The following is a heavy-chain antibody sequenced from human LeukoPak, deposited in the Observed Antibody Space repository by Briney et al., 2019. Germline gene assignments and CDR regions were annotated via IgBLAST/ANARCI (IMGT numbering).Heavy chain of an antibody. D-gene: IGHD5-18*01. Sequence: ASVKISCKASGYTFRGNYIHWLRQAPGQGLEWMGWITTYNGNTNYAQNLQGRVTMTTDTSTSTAYMELRSLGSDDTAVYYCARVWTAYSSDNWGQGSLVTVSS. CDR1: GYTFRGNY. J-gene: IGHJ4*02. V-gene: IGHV1-18*04. CDR3: ARVWTAYSSDN. CDR2: ITTYNGNT.